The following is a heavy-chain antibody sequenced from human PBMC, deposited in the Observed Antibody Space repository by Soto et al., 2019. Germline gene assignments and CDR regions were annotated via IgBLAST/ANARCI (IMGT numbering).Heavy chain of an antibody. Sequence: XSVKVSCKVSGGAFSSYAISWVRQAPGQGLEWMGGIIPIFGTANYAQKFQGRVTITADESTSTAYMELSSLRSEDTAVYYCARVLRDSSSWSPYYYGMDVWGQGTTVTVSS. D-gene: IGHD6-13*01. CDR2: IIPIFGTA. CDR1: GGAFSSYA. J-gene: IGHJ6*02. CDR3: ARVLRDSSSWSPYYYGMDV. V-gene: IGHV1-69*13.